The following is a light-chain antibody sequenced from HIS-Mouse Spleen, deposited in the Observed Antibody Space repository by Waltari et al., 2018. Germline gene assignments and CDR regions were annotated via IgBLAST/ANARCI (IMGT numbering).Light chain of an antibody. CDR3: QQRSNWPPLT. J-gene: IGKJ4*01. V-gene: IGKV3-11*01. CDR2: DAS. Sequence: EIVLTQSPATLSSSPGHTATLSCRASQSVSSYLAWYQQKPGQAPRLLIYDASNRATGIPARFSGSGSGTDFTLTISSLEPEDFAVYYCQQRSNWPPLTFGGGTKVEIK. CDR1: QSVSSY.